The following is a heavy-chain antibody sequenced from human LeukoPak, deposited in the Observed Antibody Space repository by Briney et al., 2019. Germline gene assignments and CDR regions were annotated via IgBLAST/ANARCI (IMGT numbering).Heavy chain of an antibody. D-gene: IGHD1-14*01. CDR3: ATNSNRYYYYGMDV. CDR2: INPSGGTT. V-gene: IGHV1-46*01. J-gene: IGHJ6*02. CDR1: GYTFTSYY. Sequence: GASVKVSCKASGYTFTSYYMHWVRQAPGQGLEWMGLINPSGGTTGYAQKFQGRVTMTEDTSTDTAYMELSSLRSEDTAVYYCATNSNRYYYYGMDVWGQGTTVTVSS.